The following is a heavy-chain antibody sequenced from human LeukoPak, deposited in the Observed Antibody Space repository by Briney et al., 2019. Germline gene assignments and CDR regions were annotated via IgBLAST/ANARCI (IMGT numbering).Heavy chain of an antibody. D-gene: IGHD5-24*01. CDR1: GRSISGYY. J-gene: IGHJ4*02. CDR2: IYYSGST. Sequence: SETQSLTCTLSGRSISGYYSSWTRHPPGKGLEWLGYIYYSGSTYYNPSLKSRVTMSVDMSRNQFSLNLSSVTAADTAVYYCARDGYNYLDYWGQGTLVTVSS. V-gene: IGHV4-59*01. CDR3: ARDGYNYLDY.